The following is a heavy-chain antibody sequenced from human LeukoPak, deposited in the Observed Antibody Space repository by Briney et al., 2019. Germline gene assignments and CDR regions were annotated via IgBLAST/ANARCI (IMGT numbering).Heavy chain of an antibody. CDR1: GFTFSSYG. CDR3: ARGGGLDA. D-gene: IGHD3-16*01. CDR2: INHNGNVN. V-gene: IGHV3-7*03. J-gene: IGHJ6*02. Sequence: GALRLSCAASGFTFSSYGMHWVRQAPGKGLEWVASINHNGNVNYYVDSVKGRFTISRDNAKNSLYLQMSNLRAEDTAVYFCARGGGLDAWGQGATVTVSS.